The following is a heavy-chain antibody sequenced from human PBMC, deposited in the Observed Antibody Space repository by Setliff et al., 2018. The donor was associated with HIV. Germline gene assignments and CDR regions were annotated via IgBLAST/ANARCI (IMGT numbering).Heavy chain of an antibody. CDR1: GYTFTNYT. CDR3: ARALSRVGVPIGPYSYYGVDV. Sequence: ASVKVSCKASGYTFTNYTMHWVRQAPGQGLEWMTWINAGNGNTKYSQKFQGGGSITRDTSASTAYMELSGLRSEDTAVYYCARALSRVGVPIGPYSYYGVDVWGQGTTVTVSS. J-gene: IGHJ6*02. V-gene: IGHV1-3*01. D-gene: IGHD1-26*01. CDR2: INAGNGNT.